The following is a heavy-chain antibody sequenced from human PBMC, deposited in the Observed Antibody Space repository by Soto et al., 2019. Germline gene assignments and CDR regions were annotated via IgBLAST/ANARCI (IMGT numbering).Heavy chain of an antibody. J-gene: IGHJ4*02. CDR3: ARHSSLTVHHFDY. CDR2: IDPSDSYT. V-gene: IGHV5-10-1*01. D-gene: IGHD4-4*01. CDR1: GYSFTSYW. Sequence: LGESLKISCKGSGYSFTSYWISWVRQMPGKGLEWMGRIDPSDSYTNYSPSFQGHVTISADKSISTAYLQWSSLKASDTAMYYCARHSSLTVHHFDYWGQGTLVTVSS.